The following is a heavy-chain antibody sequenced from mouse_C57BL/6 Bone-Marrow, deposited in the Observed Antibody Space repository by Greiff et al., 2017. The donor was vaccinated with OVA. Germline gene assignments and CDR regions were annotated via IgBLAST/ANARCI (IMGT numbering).Heavy chain of an antibody. Sequence: VKLMESGPELVKPGASVKISCKASGYAFSSSWMNWVKQRPGKGLEWIGRIYPGDGDTNYNGKFKGKATLTADKSSSTAYMQLSSLTSEDSAVYFCARHEDGYYASSFDYWGQGTTLTVSS. CDR2: IYPGDGDT. CDR3: ARHEDGYYASSFDY. D-gene: IGHD2-3*01. CDR1: GYAFSSSW. J-gene: IGHJ2*01. V-gene: IGHV1-82*01.